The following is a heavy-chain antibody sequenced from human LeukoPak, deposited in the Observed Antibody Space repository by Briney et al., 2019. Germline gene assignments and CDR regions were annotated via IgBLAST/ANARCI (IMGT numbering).Heavy chain of an antibody. J-gene: IGHJ3*02. CDR1: GGSITSYY. D-gene: IGHD2-8*01. Sequence: SETLSLTCTVSGGSITSYYWSWIRQPPGKGLEWIGYIYHSGSTYSNPSLKSRVTISVDMSKNQFSPKLNSVTAADTAVYYCATADCTNGVCYTDAFNIWGQGTMVTVSS. V-gene: IGHV4-59*12. CDR2: IYHSGST. CDR3: ATADCTNGVCYTDAFNI.